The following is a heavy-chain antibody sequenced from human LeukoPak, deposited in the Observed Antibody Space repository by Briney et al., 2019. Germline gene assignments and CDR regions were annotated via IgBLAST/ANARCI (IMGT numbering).Heavy chain of an antibody. V-gene: IGHV1-18*04. D-gene: IGHD3-9*01. J-gene: IGHJ6*04. Sequence: GASVKVSCKASGYTFTSYGVSWVRQAPGQGLEWMGWISAYNGNTNYAQKLQGRVTMTTDTSTSTAYMELRSLRSDDTAVYYCARNPPGYPVYYYGMDVWSKGTTVTVSS. CDR3: ARNPPGYPVYYYGMDV. CDR1: GYTFTSYG. CDR2: ISAYNGNT.